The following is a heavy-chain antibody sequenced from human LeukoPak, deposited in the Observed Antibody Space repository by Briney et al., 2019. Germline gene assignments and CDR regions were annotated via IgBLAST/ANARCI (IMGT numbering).Heavy chain of an antibody. V-gene: IGHV4-30-4*08. Sequence: SETLSLTCTVSGGSISSSSYYWGWIRQPPGKGPEWIGYINYSGSTFHYNPSLKSRVTISVDTSKNQFSLRLNSVTVADSAVYYCASTNCSSARCYGANWFDPWGQGTLVTVSS. CDR3: ASTNCSSARCYGANWFDP. CDR1: GGSISSSSYY. J-gene: IGHJ5*02. CDR2: INYSGST. D-gene: IGHD2-2*01.